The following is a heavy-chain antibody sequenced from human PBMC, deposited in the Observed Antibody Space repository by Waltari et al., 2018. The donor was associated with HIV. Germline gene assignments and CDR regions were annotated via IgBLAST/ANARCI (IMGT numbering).Heavy chain of an antibody. J-gene: IGHJ4*02. CDR3: ARGSWDYVWGSYQTIRYFDY. Sequence: QVQLVQSGAEVKKPGPSVKVSCKAPGGTFRGYAIRLVRQAPGQGLEWIGGIIPIFGTANYAQKFQGRVTITADESTSTAYMELSSLRSEDTAVYYCARGSWDYVWGSYQTIRYFDYWGQGTLVTVSS. D-gene: IGHD3-16*02. CDR1: GGTFRGYA. CDR2: IIPIFGTA. V-gene: IGHV1-69*01.